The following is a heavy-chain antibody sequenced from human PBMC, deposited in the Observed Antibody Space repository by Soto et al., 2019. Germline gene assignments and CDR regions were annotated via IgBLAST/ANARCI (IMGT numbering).Heavy chain of an antibody. CDR2: IKSKTDGGTT. V-gene: IGHV3-15*07. Sequence: PGGSLRLSCAASGFTFSNAWMNWVRQAPGKGLEWVGRIKSKTDGGTTDYAAPVKGRFTISRDDSKNTLYLQMNSLKTEDTAVYYCAKGDYGDSGGYYYYGMDVWGQGTTVTVSS. J-gene: IGHJ6*02. D-gene: IGHD4-17*01. CDR3: AKGDYGDSGGYYYYGMDV. CDR1: GFTFSNAW.